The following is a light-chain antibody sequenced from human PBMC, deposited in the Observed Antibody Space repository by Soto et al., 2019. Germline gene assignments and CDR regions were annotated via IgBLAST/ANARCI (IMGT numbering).Light chain of an antibody. J-gene: IGKJ2*01. CDR3: QQFDSFPFT. Sequence: DIQMTQSPSTLSASVGDRVTITCRASQSISSWLAWFQQKPGKAPKLLIYKASSLESGVPSRFSGSGSGTELTLTISSLQPDYSATYYCQQFDSFPFTFGQGTQLEIK. CDR1: QSISSW. V-gene: IGKV1-5*03. CDR2: KAS.